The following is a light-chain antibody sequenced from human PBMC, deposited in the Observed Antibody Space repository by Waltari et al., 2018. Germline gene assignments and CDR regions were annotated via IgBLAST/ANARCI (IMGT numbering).Light chain of an antibody. Sequence: QSVLTQPPSASGTPGQMVTISCSGSSHTTGSNSVYWYQQLPGTAPKPLIYRNNQRPSGVPDRFSGSKSGTSASLAISGLRSEDEADYYCAAWDDSLSGAVFGGGTQLTVL. CDR2: RNN. J-gene: IGLJ7*01. CDR3: AAWDDSLSGAV. V-gene: IGLV1-47*01. CDR1: SHTTGSNS.